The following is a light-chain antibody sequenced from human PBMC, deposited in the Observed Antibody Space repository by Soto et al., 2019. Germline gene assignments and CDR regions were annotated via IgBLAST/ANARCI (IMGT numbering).Light chain of an antibody. CDR3: SSYTGGNPSYV. CDR2: EVT. J-gene: IGLJ1*01. CDR1: SSDVGGYDY. Sequence: QSVLTQPPSASGSPGQSVTISCTGTSSDVGGYDYVSWYQQHPGTAPKLMIYEVTIRPSGVSDRFSGSKSGNTASLTVSGLQAEDEADYYCSSYTGGNPSYVFGTGTKV. V-gene: IGLV2-8*01.